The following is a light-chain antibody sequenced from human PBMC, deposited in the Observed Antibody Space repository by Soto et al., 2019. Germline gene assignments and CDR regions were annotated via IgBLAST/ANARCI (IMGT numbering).Light chain of an antibody. V-gene: IGLV2-14*03. CDR1: IGDVGAFDY. CDR2: DVS. CDR3: PAYTTSSTLV. Sequence: QSALTQPASVSGSPGQSITISCAGTIGDVGAFDYVSWYQHRPGKVPKLMIYDVSDRPSGVSTRFSGSKSANMASLTISGRQAVEEADEYCPAYTTSSTLVFGGGTQLTVL. J-gene: IGLJ3*02.